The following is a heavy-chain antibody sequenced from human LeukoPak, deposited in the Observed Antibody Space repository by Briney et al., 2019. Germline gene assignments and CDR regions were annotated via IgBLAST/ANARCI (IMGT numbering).Heavy chain of an antibody. CDR3: ARECGTYLYYYYGMDV. J-gene: IGHJ6*02. Sequence: GGSLRLSCAASGFTFSSYAMHWVRQAPGKGLEWVAVISYDGSNKYYADSVKGRFTISRDNSKNTLYLQMNSLRVEDTAVYYCARECGTYLYYYYGMDVWGQGTTVTASS. V-gene: IGHV3-30-3*01. D-gene: IGHD1-26*01. CDR2: ISYDGSNK. CDR1: GFTFSSYA.